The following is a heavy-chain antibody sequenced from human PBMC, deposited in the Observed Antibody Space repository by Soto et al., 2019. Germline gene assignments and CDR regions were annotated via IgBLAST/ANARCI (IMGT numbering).Heavy chain of an antibody. CDR3: ARGPQLRFLDIGNWFDP. V-gene: IGHV3-21*01. CDR1: GFTFSSYS. J-gene: IGHJ5*02. D-gene: IGHD3-3*01. Sequence: PGGSLRLSCAASGFTFSSYSMNWVRQAPGKGLEWVSSISSSSSYIYYADSVKGRFTISRDNTKNSPYLQMNSLRAEDTAVYYCARGPQLRFLDIGNWFDPWGQGTLVTVSS. CDR2: ISSSSSYI.